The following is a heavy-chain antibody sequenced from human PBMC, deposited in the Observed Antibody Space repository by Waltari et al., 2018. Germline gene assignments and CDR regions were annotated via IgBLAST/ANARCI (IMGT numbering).Heavy chain of an antibody. CDR2: NSGYNSNT. J-gene: IGHJ4*02. V-gene: IGHV1-18*01. Sequence: QVQLVQSGTEVKKPGASVKVSCEASGYTFSYYGISWVRQAPGQGLEWMGYNSGYNSNTNYAQKFQGRVTMTTDTSTATVYMELKSLRSDDTAVYYCARGGDFDWSTDYFDYWGQGTLVTVSS. D-gene: IGHD3-9*01. CDR3: ARGGDFDWSTDYFDY. CDR1: GYTFSYYG.